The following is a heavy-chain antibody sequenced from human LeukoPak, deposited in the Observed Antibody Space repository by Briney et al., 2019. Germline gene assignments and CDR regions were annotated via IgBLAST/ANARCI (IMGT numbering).Heavy chain of an antibody. CDR1: GYTFTNYY. CDR3: ARFYGSGNSFDY. D-gene: IGHD3-10*01. J-gene: IGHJ4*02. CDR2: INPSGGST. Sequence: ASVKVSCKASGYTFTNYYIHWVRQPPGQGLEWMGIINPSGGSTTYAQRFQGRVTMTRDTSTSTVYVELSSLRSDDTAVYFCARFYGSGNSFDYWGQGTLVTVSS. V-gene: IGHV1-46*01.